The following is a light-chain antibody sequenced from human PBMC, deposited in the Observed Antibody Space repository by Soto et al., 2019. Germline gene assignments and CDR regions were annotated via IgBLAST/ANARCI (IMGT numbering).Light chain of an antibody. J-gene: IGLJ3*02. CDR1: SSNIGSNT. CDR2: SNN. CDR3: AACDDSLNGWV. Sequence: QSVLTQPPSASGTPGQRVTISCSGNSSNIGSNTVNWYQQLPGTAPKLLIYSNNQRPSGVPDRFSGSKSGTSASLAISGLQSEDEADYYCAACDDSLNGWVFGGGTKLTVL. V-gene: IGLV1-44*01.